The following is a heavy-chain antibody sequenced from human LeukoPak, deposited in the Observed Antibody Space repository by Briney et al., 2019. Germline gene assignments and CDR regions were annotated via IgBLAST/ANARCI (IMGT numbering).Heavy chain of an antibody. D-gene: IGHD6-19*01. Sequence: PGGSLRLSCTASGFTFSNYGMSWVRQAPGKGLGWVSAITSSGRSTDYTDSVKGRFTISRDNSKNTLYLQMNSLRAEDTAVYYCAKRVAGSEGWFDSWGQGTLVTVSS. J-gene: IGHJ5*01. V-gene: IGHV3-23*01. CDR1: GFTFSNYG. CDR3: AKRVAGSEGWFDS. CDR2: ITSSGRST.